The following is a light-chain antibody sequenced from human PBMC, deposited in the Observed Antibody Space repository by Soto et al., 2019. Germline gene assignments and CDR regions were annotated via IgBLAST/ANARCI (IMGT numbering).Light chain of an antibody. Sequence: EIVMTQSPATLSVSRGERATLSCRASQSVSSNLAWYQQKPGQAPRLLIYGASTRATGIPARFSGSGSATAFTLTISSLQSEDYAVYYYQQYNNWPPELTFGGGTKVEIK. CDR3: QQYNNWPPELT. V-gene: IGKV3-15*01. CDR1: QSVSSN. J-gene: IGKJ4*01. CDR2: GAS.